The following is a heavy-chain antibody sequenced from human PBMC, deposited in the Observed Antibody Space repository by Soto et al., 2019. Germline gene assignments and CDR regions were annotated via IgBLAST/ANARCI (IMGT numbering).Heavy chain of an antibody. CDR2: INHSGST. D-gene: IGHD2-21*02. CDR3: ARGRVTHNFEY. CDR1: GGSFSGYY. J-gene: IGHJ4*02. Sequence: QVQLQQWGAGLLKPSETLSLTCAVYGGSFSGYYWSWIRQPPGKGLEWLGEINHSGSTNYNPSLKSRVTISVDTSKNQFSLKLSSVTAADTAVYYCARGRVTHNFEYWGQGTLVTVSS. V-gene: IGHV4-34*01.